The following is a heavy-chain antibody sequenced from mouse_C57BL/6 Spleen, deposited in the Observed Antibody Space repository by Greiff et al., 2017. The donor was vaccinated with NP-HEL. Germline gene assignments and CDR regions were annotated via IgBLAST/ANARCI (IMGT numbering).Heavy chain of an antibody. CDR2: IHPSDSDT. CDR1: GYTFTSYW. V-gene: IGHV1-74*01. CDR3: VGWDHYFDY. D-gene: IGHD4-1*01. Sequence: QVHVKQPGAELVKPGASVKVSCKASGYTFTSYWLHWVKQRPGQGLEWIGRIHPSDSDTNYNQKFKGKATLTVDKSSSTSYMQLSSLTSEDSAVYYCVGWDHYFDYWGQGTTLTVSS. J-gene: IGHJ2*01.